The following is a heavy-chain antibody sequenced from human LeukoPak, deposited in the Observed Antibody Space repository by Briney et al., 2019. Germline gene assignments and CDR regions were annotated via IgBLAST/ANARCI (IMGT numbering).Heavy chain of an antibody. Sequence: ASVKVSCKASGYTFTGYYMHWVRQAPGQGLEWMGWINPNSGGTNYAQKFQGRVTMTRDTSISTAYMELSRLRSDDTAVYYCASGYDSSGYRLVFDYWGQGTLVTVSS. J-gene: IGHJ4*02. CDR1: GYTFTGYY. CDR2: INPNSGGT. CDR3: ASGYDSSGYRLVFDY. V-gene: IGHV1-2*02. D-gene: IGHD3-22*01.